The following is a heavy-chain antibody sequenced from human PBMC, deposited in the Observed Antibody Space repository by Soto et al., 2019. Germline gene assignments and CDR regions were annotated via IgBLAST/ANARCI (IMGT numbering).Heavy chain of an antibody. CDR3: ARHMSQQVVPDY. J-gene: IGHJ4*02. Sequence: PGESLKISCKGSGYSFTTYWIGWVRQMPGKGLEWMGIVYPDDSDTRYSPSFQGQVTISADKSISTAYLQWSSLKASGTAMYYCARHMSQQVVPDYWGQGTLVTVSS. CDR1: GYSFTTYW. D-gene: IGHD6-6*01. CDR2: VYPDDSDT. V-gene: IGHV5-51*01.